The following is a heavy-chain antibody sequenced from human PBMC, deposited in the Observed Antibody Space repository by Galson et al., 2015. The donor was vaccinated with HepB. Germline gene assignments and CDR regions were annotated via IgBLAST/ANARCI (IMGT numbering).Heavy chain of an antibody. J-gene: IGHJ4*02. Sequence: CAISGDSVSSNSAAWNWIRQSPSRGLEYLGRTYYRSKWYSESAPSVKGRITIKADTSRNQFSLQLDSVTPEDSAVYYCVRLVGSTRDYWGQGTLVTVSS. CDR2: TYYRSKWYS. CDR3: VRLVGSTRDY. CDR1: GDSVSSNSAA. V-gene: IGHV6-1*01. D-gene: IGHD1-26*01.